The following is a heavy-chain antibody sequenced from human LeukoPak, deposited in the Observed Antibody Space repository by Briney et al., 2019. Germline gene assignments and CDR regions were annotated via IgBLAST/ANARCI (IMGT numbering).Heavy chain of an antibody. CDR3: ARLGIAAAGAEYYFDY. V-gene: IGHV3-33*08. CDR1: GFTFSSYG. J-gene: IGHJ4*02. CDR2: IWYDGSNK. D-gene: IGHD6-13*01. Sequence: GGSLRLSCAASGFTFSSYGMHWVRQAPGKGLEWVAVIWYDGSNKYYADSVKGRFTISRNNSKNTLYLQMNSLRAEDTAVYYCARLGIAAAGAEYYFDYWGQGTLVTVSS.